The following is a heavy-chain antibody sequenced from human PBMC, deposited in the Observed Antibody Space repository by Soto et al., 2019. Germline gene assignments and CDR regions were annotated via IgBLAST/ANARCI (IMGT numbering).Heavy chain of an antibody. CDR2: ISSSSSYI. J-gene: IGHJ4*02. D-gene: IGHD1-26*01. CDR3: ARAPIVGYFDY. V-gene: IGHV3-21*01. CDR1: GFTFSSYS. Sequence: GGSLRLSCAASGFTFSSYSMNWVRQAPGKGLEWVSSISSSSSYIYYADSVKGRFTISRDNAKNSLYLQMNSLRAEDTALYYCARAPIVGYFDYWGQGTLVTVSS.